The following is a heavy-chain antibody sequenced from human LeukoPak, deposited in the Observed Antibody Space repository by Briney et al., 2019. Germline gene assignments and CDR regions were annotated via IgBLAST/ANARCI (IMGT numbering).Heavy chain of an antibody. V-gene: IGHV3-7*01. CDR1: GFTFSNYW. CDR3: AKNELLWFGEFDAFDI. D-gene: IGHD3-10*01. J-gene: IGHJ3*02. CDR2: IKHDGSEK. Sequence: GGSLRLSCAASGFTFSNYWMTWVRQAPGKGLEWVANIKHDGSEKYYVDSVKGRFTISRDNSKNMLYLQTNSLRAEDTAVYYCAKNELLWFGEFDAFDIWGQGTMVTVSS.